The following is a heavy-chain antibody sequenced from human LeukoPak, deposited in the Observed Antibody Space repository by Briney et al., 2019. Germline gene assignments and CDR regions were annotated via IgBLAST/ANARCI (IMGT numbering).Heavy chain of an antibody. J-gene: IGHJ4*02. V-gene: IGHV3-53*01. CDR1: GFTVITND. Sequence: QPGGSLRLSCAASGFTVITNDVTWVRQAPGKGLEWVSVLYSDGNTKYADSVQGRFTISRDNSKSTLYLEMNSLSPDDTAVYYCARGVEPLAANTLAYWGQGTLVTVSS. D-gene: IGHD1-14*01. CDR3: ARGVEPLAANTLAY. CDR2: LYSDGNT.